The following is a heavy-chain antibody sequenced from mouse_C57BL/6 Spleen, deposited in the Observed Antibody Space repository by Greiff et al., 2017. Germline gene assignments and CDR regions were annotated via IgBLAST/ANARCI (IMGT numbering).Heavy chain of an antibody. Sequence: VQLQQPGAELVKPGASVKLSCKASGYTFTSYWMHWVKQRPGQGLEWIGIIYPNSGSTNYNEKFKSKATLTVDKSSSTAYMQLSSLTSEDSAVYYCATSTTVVAPCFDYWGQGTTLTVSA. D-gene: IGHD1-1*01. J-gene: IGHJ2*01. CDR2: IYPNSGST. CDR1: GYTFTSYW. CDR3: ATSTTVVAPCFDY. V-gene: IGHV1-64*01.